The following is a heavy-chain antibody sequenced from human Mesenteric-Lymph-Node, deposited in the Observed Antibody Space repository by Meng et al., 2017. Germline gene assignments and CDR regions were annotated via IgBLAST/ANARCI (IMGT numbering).Heavy chain of an antibody. CDR3: ARAQYSSPSIIGY. J-gene: IGHJ4*02. D-gene: IGHD6-13*01. CDR2: IYYSGST. Sequence: SETLSLTCTVSGGSISSYYWSWIRQPPGKGLEWIGYIYYSGSTNYNPSLKSRVTISVDTSKNQFSLKLSSVTAADTAVYYCARAQYSSPSIIGYWGQGTLVNVSS. CDR1: GGSISSYY. V-gene: IGHV4-59*01.